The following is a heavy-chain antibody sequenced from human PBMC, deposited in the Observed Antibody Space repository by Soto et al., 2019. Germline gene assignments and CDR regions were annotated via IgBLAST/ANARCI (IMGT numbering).Heavy chain of an antibody. Sequence: EVQLLESGGGLVQPGGSLRLSCAASGFTFSSYAMSWVRQAPGKGLEWVSAISGSGGSTYYADSVKGRFTISRDNSKNTXXXXXXXXXXXXXXXXXXXXXXXXSGWYGVGYWGQGTLVTVSS. CDR1: GFTFSSYA. D-gene: IGHD6-19*01. J-gene: IGHJ4*02. CDR3: XXXXXXSGWYGVGY. CDR2: ISGSGGST. V-gene: IGHV3-23*01.